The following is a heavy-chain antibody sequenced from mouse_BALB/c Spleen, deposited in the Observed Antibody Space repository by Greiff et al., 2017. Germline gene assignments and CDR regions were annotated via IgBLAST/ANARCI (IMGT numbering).Heavy chain of an antibody. CDR3: ARGGPFYAMDY. D-gene: IGHD1-1*02. Sequence: DVKLVESGGGLVQPGGSLKLSCAASGFTFSSYTMSWVRQTPEKRLEWVAYISNGGGSTYYPDTVKGRFTISRDNAKNTLYLQISSLKSEDTAMYYCARGGPFYAMDYWGQGTSVTVSS. CDR2: ISNGGGST. CDR1: GFTFSSYT. V-gene: IGHV5-12-2*01. J-gene: IGHJ4*01.